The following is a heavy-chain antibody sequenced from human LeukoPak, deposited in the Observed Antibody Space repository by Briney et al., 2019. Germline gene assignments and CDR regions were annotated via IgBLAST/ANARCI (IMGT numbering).Heavy chain of an antibody. J-gene: IGHJ4*02. CDR1: GFTFSRYW. D-gene: IGHD3-10*01. CDR3: ARDRDPLVRCDY. V-gene: IGHV3-7*01. CDR2: IKQDGSEK. Sequence: GGSLRLSCAASGFTFSRYWMSWVRQAPGKGLEWVANIKQDGSEKYYVDSVRGRFTISRDNAKNSLYLQMNSLRAEDTAVYYCARDRDPLVRCDYWGQGTLVTVSS.